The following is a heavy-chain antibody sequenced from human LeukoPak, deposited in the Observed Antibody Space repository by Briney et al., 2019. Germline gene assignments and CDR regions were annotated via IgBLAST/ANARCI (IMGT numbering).Heavy chain of an antibody. Sequence: GGSLRLSCAASGFTFSSYAMHWVRQAPGKGLEWVAVISYDGSNKYYADSVKGRFTISRDNSKNTLYLQMNSLRAEDTAVYYCAREAYCNFTSCPRGAFDFWGQGTMVSVYS. D-gene: IGHD2-2*01. CDR1: GFTFSSYA. CDR2: ISYDGSNK. CDR3: AREAYCNFTSCPRGAFDF. J-gene: IGHJ3*01. V-gene: IGHV3-30-3*01.